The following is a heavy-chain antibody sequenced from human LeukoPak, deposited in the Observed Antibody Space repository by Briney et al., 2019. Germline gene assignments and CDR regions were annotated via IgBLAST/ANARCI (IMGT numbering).Heavy chain of an antibody. J-gene: IGHJ4*02. CDR1: GFTFSSYS. V-gene: IGHV3-21*01. Sequence: GGSLRLSCAASGFTFSSYSMNWVRQAPGKGLEWVSSISSTSTYIYYADSVKGRFTITRENAKNSLYLQMNSLRAEDTAVYYCARIHIAVAGIADYWGQGTLVTVSS. CDR3: ARIHIAVAGIADY. CDR2: ISSTSTYI. D-gene: IGHD6-19*01.